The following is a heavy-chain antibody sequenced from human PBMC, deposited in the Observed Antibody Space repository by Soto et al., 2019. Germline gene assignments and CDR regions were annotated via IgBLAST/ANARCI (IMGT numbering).Heavy chain of an antibody. D-gene: IGHD6-13*01. Sequence: ASVKVSCKVSGYTLTELSMHWVRQAPGKGLEWMGGFDPEDGETIYAQKFQGRVTMTEDTSTDTAYMELSSLRSEDTAVYYCANWGSSWGFHWFDPWGQGTLVTVSS. CDR2: FDPEDGET. J-gene: IGHJ5*02. V-gene: IGHV1-24*01. CDR1: GYTLTELS. CDR3: ANWGSSWGFHWFDP.